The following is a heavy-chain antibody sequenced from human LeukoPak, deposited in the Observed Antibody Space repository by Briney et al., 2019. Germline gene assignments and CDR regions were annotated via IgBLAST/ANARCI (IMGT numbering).Heavy chain of an antibody. CDR1: GFTFSTYW. CDR2: ISYDGSNK. CDR3: ASHYDTSGYHYFDF. D-gene: IGHD3-22*01. Sequence: GGSLRLSCAASGFTFSTYWLCWVRQAPGKGLEWVAVISYDGSNKYYADSVKGRFTISRDSSKNTLYLQMNSLRDEDTAVYYCASHYDTSGYHYFDFRGQGTLVTVSS. J-gene: IGHJ4*02. V-gene: IGHV3-30-3*01.